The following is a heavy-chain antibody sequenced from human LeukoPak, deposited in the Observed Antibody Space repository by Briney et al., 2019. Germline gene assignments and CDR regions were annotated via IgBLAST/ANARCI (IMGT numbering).Heavy chain of an antibody. CDR3: ARSYRYSYGFFDY. J-gene: IGHJ4*02. D-gene: IGHD5-18*01. CDR1: GGSISSSSYY. V-gene: IGHV4-39*01. CDR2: IYYSGNT. Sequence: SETLSLTCSVSGGSISSSSYYWGWIRQTPGKGLEWIGSIYYSGNTYYNPSLKSRVTISVDTSKNQFSLKLSSVTAADTAVYYCARSYRYSYGFFDYWGQGTLVTVSS.